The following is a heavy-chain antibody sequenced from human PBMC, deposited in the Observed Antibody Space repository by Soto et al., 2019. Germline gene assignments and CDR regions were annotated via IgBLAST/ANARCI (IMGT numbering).Heavy chain of an antibody. V-gene: IGHV3-66*01. J-gene: IGHJ4*02. CDR1: GFTVSSNY. Sequence: GGSLRLSCAASGFTVSSNYMSWVRQAPGKGLEWASVIYSGGSTYYADSVKGRFTISRDNSKNTLYLQMNSLRAEDTAVYYCARDYVKWLVQTDYWGQGTLVTVSS. CDR3: ARDYVKWLVQTDY. D-gene: IGHD6-19*01. CDR2: IYSGGST.